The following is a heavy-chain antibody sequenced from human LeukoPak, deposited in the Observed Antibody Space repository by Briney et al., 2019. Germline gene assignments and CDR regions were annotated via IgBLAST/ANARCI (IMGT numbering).Heavy chain of an antibody. D-gene: IGHD3-16*01. CDR3: ARDRAVTQVWVEFDS. V-gene: IGHV3-66*03. CDR1: GFSVSNYY. Sequence: GGSLRLSCAGSGFSVSNYYMNWVRQAPGKGLEWVSLIRDSGETFYADSVKGRFTISRDNSKNTVYLQMNRLRVEDTAVYFCARDRAVTQVWVEFDSWGQGTLVSVSS. J-gene: IGHJ5*01. CDR2: IRDSGET.